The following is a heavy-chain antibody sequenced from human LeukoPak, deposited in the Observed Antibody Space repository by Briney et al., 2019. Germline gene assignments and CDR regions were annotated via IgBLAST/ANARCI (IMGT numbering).Heavy chain of an antibody. J-gene: IGHJ4*02. CDR2: IKTDGTIT. Sequence: GGSLRLSCVASGFTFSNYWMHWVRQAPGKGLEWVSRIKTDGTITSSADSVEGRFTISRDNAKNTLYLQMNSLRAEDTAVYYCARHGSNYDILTGYYNLGYFDYWGQGTLVTVSS. CDR3: ARHGSNYDILTGYYNLGYFDY. V-gene: IGHV3-74*01. CDR1: GFTFSNYW. D-gene: IGHD3-9*01.